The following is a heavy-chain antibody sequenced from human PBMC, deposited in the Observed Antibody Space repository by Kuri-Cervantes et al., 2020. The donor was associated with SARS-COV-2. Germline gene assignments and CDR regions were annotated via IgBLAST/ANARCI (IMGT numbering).Heavy chain of an antibody. Sequence: SETLSLTCTVSGGSIGRRNYYWGWIRQPPGKRLEWIGNIYYSGNTYYNPSLRSRVTISEDTSKNQFSLKLSSVTAADTAVYYCATGYSSRGGFDPWGQGTLVTVSS. CDR1: GGSIGRRNYY. CDR3: ATGYSSRGGFDP. V-gene: IGHV4-39*01. D-gene: IGHD6-13*01. J-gene: IGHJ5*02. CDR2: IYYSGNT.